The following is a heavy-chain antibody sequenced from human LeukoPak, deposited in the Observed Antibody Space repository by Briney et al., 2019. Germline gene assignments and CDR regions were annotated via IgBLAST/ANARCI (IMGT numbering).Heavy chain of an antibody. Sequence: GGSLRLSCAPSGFTLSSYGMHGVRQAPGKGLEWVAVIWYDGSNKYYADSVKGRFTISRDNSKNTLFLQMNSLRGEDTAVYYCARETAMAPDYWGQGTLVTVSS. CDR3: ARETAMAPDY. D-gene: IGHD5-18*01. V-gene: IGHV3-33*01. CDR2: IWYDGSNK. CDR1: GFTLSSYG. J-gene: IGHJ4*02.